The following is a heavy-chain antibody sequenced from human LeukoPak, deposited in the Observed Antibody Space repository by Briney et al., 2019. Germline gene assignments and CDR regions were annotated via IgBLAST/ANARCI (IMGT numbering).Heavy chain of an antibody. CDR2: INPNSGGT. Sequence: ASVKVPCKASGYTFTGYYMHWVRQAPGQGLEWMGWINPNSGGTNYAQKFQGRVTMTRDTSFSTAYMELSRLRSDDTAVYYCARDRKRWLQFAPYFDPWGQGTLVTVSS. J-gene: IGHJ5*02. D-gene: IGHD5-24*01. CDR3: ARDRKRWLQFAPYFDP. V-gene: IGHV1-2*02. CDR1: GYTFTGYY.